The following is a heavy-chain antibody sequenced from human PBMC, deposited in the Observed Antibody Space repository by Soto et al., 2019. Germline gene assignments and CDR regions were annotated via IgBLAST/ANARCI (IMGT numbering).Heavy chain of an antibody. CDR1: GYTFTSYA. V-gene: IGHV7-4-1*01. Sequence: GASVKVSCKASGYTFTSYAMNWVRQAPGQGLEWMGWINTNTGNPTYAQGFTGRFVFSLDTSVSTAYLQICSLKAEDTAVYYCARHPHYGDYPSYYYYMDVWGKGTTVTVSS. D-gene: IGHD4-17*01. CDR3: ARHPHYGDYPSYYYYMDV. J-gene: IGHJ6*03. CDR2: INTNTGNP.